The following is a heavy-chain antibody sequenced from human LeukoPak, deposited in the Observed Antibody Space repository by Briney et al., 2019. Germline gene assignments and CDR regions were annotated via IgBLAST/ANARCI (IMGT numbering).Heavy chain of an antibody. J-gene: IGHJ4*02. V-gene: IGHV3-66*01. CDR3: ARAQPNADGGPTLFDY. Sequence: GGSLRLSCAASGFIVTGNYMSWVRQAPGQGLEWVSLVYSGGSTYYADSVKGRFTISRDNSKNTLYLQMNSLRAEDTAVYFCARAQPNADGGPTLFDYWGQGTLVTVSS. CDR1: GFIVTGNY. CDR2: VYSGGST. D-gene: IGHD4-17*01.